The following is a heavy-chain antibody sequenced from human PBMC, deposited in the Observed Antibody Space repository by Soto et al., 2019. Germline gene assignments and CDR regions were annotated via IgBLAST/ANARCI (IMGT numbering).Heavy chain of an antibody. Sequence: PGGSLRLSCAVSGFTFNSYSMNWVRQAPGKGLEWVSSISSFSNYMYYTDSVKGRFTISRDNARNSLYPQMNSLRAEDTAVYYCARDKITGLFDYWGQGTLVTVSS. CDR1: GFTFNSYS. CDR3: ARDKITGLFDY. J-gene: IGHJ4*02. CDR2: ISSFSNYM. V-gene: IGHV3-21*01. D-gene: IGHD2-8*02.